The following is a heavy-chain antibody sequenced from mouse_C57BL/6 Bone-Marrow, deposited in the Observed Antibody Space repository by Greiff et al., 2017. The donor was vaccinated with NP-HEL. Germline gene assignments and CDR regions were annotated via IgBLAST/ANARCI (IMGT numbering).Heavy chain of an antibody. Sequence: EVQLQQSGPELVKPGASVKISCKASGYTFTDYYMNWVKQSPGKSLEWIGDINPNNGGTSYNQKFKGKATLTVDKSSSTAYMELSSLTSEYSAVYYCAGWKDYYDSSAIAYWGQGTLVTVSA. CDR1: GYTFTDYY. D-gene: IGHD1-1*01. J-gene: IGHJ3*01. CDR2: INPNNGGT. V-gene: IGHV1-26*01. CDR3: AGWKDYYDSSAIAY.